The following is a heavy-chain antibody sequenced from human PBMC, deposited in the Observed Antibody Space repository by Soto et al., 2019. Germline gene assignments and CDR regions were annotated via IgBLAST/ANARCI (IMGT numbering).Heavy chain of an antibody. V-gene: IGHV4-31*03. J-gene: IGHJ4*02. Sequence: SETLSLTCTVSGGSISSGGYYWSWIRQHPGKGLEWIGYIYYSGSTYYNPSLKSRVTISVDTSKNQFSLKLSSVTAADTAVYYCVFRASLSGSSWRFDYWGQGTLVTVSS. CDR1: GGSISSGGYY. CDR2: IYYSGST. CDR3: VFRASLSGSSWRFDY. D-gene: IGHD6-13*01.